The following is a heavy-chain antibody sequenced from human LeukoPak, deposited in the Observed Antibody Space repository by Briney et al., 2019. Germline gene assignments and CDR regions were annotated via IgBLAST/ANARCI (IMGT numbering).Heavy chain of an antibody. V-gene: IGHV3-23*01. CDR2: ISTGGGGT. CDR3: AKIVVVVAATHGFDY. D-gene: IGHD2-15*01. Sequence: PGGSLRLSCAASGFTFSSYAMNWVRQAPVKGLEWVSAISTGGGGTYYADSVQGRFTISRDNSKNTLYLQMNSLRAEDTAIYYCAKIVVVVAATHGFDYWGQGTLVTVSS. J-gene: IGHJ4*02. CDR1: GFTFSSYA.